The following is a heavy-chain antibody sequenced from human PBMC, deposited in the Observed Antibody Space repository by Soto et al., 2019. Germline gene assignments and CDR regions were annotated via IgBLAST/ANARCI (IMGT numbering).Heavy chain of an antibody. CDR1: GGSMSSYY. CDR2: VYSSGGT. V-gene: IGHV4-4*07. Sequence: SETLSLTCTVSGGSMSSYYWTWIRQPAGKGLEWIGRVYSSGGTHYNPSLKSRVTISLDTSKNQFSLRLLSVTDADTAVYYCERGQRFYDWFDQWGQGTLVTVSS. J-gene: IGHJ5*02. D-gene: IGHD3-3*01. CDR3: ERGQRFYDWFDQ.